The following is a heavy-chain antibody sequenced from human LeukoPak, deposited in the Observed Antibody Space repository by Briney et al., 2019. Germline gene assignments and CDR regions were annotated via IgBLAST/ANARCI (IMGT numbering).Heavy chain of an antibody. CDR3: VSLTGHDAFDI. D-gene: IGHD2-8*02. CDR2: INSDGSRT. V-gene: IGHV3-74*01. Sequence: PGGSLRLSCAASGFTFSRNWMHWVRQAPGKGLVWLSRINSDGSRTIYADSVKGRLTISRDNAKNTLYLEMNSLTVEDPAVYYCVSLTGHDAFDIWGQGTMVTVSS. J-gene: IGHJ3*02. CDR1: GFTFSRNW.